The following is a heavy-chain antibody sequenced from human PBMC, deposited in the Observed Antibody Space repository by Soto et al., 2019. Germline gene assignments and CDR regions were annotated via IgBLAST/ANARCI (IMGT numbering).Heavy chain of an antibody. D-gene: IGHD2-21*02. J-gene: IGHJ6*02. CDR2: IYWDDDK. CDR3: IQSRCGGDCLQSYASHYYYGMDV. Sequence: QITLKESGPTLVKPTQTLTLTCTFSGFSLSTGGVGVGWIRQPPGKALEWLALIYWDDDKRYSPSLRSRLTISRDNSTNQVVLTMTNMDPVDTATYHCIQSRCGGDCLQSYASHYYYGMDVWGQGTTVTVSS. V-gene: IGHV2-5*02. CDR1: GFSLSTGGVG.